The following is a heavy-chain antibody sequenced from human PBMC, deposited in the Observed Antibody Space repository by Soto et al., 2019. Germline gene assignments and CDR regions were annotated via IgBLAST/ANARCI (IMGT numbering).Heavy chain of an antibody. Sequence: QVQLVQSGAEVKKPGSSVKVSCKASGGTFSSYAISWVRQAPGQGLEWVGEILPIFGTANYAQKFQDRATITAYESPRTAYLELSSLGSEDTAVYYCARGGLRYFDWLFSYNWSAPWGQGTLITVSS. J-gene: IGHJ5*02. CDR2: ILPIFGTA. CDR3: ARGGLRYFDWLFSYNWSAP. V-gene: IGHV1-69*01. D-gene: IGHD3-9*01. CDR1: GGTFSSYA.